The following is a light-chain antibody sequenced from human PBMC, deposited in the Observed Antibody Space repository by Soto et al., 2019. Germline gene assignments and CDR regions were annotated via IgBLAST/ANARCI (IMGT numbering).Light chain of an antibody. V-gene: IGKV1-5*01. CDR3: QHYDTFPYT. CDR2: DAS. Sequence: DIQMTQSPSFVSASVGDRVTITCRASQSIDNWLAWYQQKPGKAPKLLIYDASTLESGVSSGFSGSGSGTEFTLTISSLRPDDFATYYCQHYDTFPYTFGQGTNVDIK. J-gene: IGKJ2*01. CDR1: QSIDNW.